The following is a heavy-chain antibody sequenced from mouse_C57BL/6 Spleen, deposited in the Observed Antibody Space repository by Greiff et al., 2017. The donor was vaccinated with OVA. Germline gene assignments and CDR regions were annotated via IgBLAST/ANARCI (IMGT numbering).Heavy chain of an antibody. Sequence: VQLQQSGPELVKPGASVKISCKASGYAFSSSWMNWVKQRPGKGLEWIGRIYPGDGDTNYNGKFKGKATLTADKSSSTAYMQHSSLTSDDAAVYFCARSYDGDYWGQGTTLTVSS. J-gene: IGHJ2*01. CDR2: IYPGDGDT. CDR3: ARSYDGDY. V-gene: IGHV1-82*01. CDR1: GYAFSSSW. D-gene: IGHD2-3*01.